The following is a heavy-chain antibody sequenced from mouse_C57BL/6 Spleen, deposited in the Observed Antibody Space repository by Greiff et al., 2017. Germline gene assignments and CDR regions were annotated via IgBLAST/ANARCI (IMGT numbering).Heavy chain of an antibody. D-gene: IGHD2-4*01. CDR3: ARRGYDYSFDY. J-gene: IGHJ2*01. CDR1: GYTFTSYW. Sequence: QVQLQQPGAELVKPGASVKLSCKASGYTFTSYWMQWVKQRPGQGLEWIGELDPSDSYTNYNQKFKGKATLTVDTSSSTAYMQLSSLTSADSAVYYCARRGYDYSFDYWGKGTTLTVSS. CDR2: LDPSDSYT. V-gene: IGHV1-50*01.